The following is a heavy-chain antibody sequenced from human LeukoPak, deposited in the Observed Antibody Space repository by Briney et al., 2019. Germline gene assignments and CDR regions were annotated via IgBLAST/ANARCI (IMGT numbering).Heavy chain of an antibody. J-gene: IGHJ4*02. CDR2: ISYDGSNK. D-gene: IGHD3-10*01. V-gene: IGHV3-30*03. CDR1: GFTFSSYG. CDR3: ARTYGSGSIYDY. Sequence: GGSLRLSCAASGFTFSSYGMHWVRQAPGKGLEWVAVISYDGSNKYYADSVKGRFTISRDNSKNTLYLQMNSLRAEDTAVYYCARTYGSGSIYDYWGQGTLVTVSS.